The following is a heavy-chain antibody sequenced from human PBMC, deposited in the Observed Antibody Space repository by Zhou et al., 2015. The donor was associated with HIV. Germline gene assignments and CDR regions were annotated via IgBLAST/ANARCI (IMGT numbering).Heavy chain of an antibody. CDR1: GGTFSSYA. J-gene: IGHJ3*02. CDR2: IIPIFGTA. D-gene: IGHD3-16*02. CDR3: ARDRGDYDYVWGSYRYDAFDI. V-gene: IGHV1-69*01. Sequence: QVQLVQSGAEVKKPGSSVKVSCKASGGTFSSYAISWVRQAPGQGLEWMGGIIPIFGTANYAQKFQGRVTITADESTSTAYMELSSLRSEDTAVYYCARDRGDYDYVWGSYRYDAFDIWGQGTMVTSLQ.